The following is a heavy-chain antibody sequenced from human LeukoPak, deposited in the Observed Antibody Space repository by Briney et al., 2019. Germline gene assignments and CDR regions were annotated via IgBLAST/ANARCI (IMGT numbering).Heavy chain of an antibody. CDR3: ASNVGCSSTSCYENWFDP. J-gene: IGHJ5*02. CDR2: IIPIFGTA. CDR1: GGTFSSYA. V-gene: IGHV1-69*13. D-gene: IGHD2-2*01. Sequence: SVKVSCKASGGTFSSYAISWVRQAPGQGLEWMGGIIPIFGTANYAQKFQGRVTITADESTSTAYMELSSLRSEDTAVYYCASNVGCSSTSCYENWFDPWGQGTLVTVSS.